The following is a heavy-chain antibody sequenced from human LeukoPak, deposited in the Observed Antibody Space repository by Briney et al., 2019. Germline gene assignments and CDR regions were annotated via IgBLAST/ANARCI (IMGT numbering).Heavy chain of an antibody. CDR3: ARTPYYDFWSGYLGYFQH. V-gene: IGHV4-39*01. J-gene: IGHJ1*01. CDR2: LNYSGST. D-gene: IGHD3-3*01. CDR1: GGSISSSSYY. Sequence: SETLSLTCTVSGGSISSSSYYWGWIRQPPGKGLEWIGSLNYSGSTYYNPSLKSRVTISVDTSKNQFSLKLSSVTAADTAVYYCARTPYYDFWSGYLGYFQHWGQGTLVTVSS.